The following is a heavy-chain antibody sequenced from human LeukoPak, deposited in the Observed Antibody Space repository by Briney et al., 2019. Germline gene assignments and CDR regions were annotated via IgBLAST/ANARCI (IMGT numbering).Heavy chain of an antibody. Sequence: ASVKVSCKASGYTFTGYYMHWVRQAPGQGLEWMGWINPNSGGTNYAQKFQGRVTMTRDTSISTAYMELSRLRSDDTAMYYRARVFKRVITFGEVIVNPKYYLDYWGQGTLVTVSS. D-gene: IGHD3-16*02. CDR3: ARVFKRVITFGEVIVNPKYYLDY. CDR1: GYTFTGYY. V-gene: IGHV1-2*02. J-gene: IGHJ4*02. CDR2: INPNSGGT.